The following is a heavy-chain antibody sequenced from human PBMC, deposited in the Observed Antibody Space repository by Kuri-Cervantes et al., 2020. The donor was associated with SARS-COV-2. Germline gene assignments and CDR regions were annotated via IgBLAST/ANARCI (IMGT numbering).Heavy chain of an antibody. D-gene: IGHD7-27*01. V-gene: IGHV3-21*01. J-gene: IGHJ4*02. Sequence: GGSLRLSCAASGFTFSSYAMHWVRRAPGKGLEWVSSISSSSSYKYYADSVKGRFTISRDNAKNSLYLQMSSLRAEDTAVYYCARDLRLGKSLDYWGQGTLVTVSS. CDR2: ISSSSSYK. CDR1: GFTFSSYA. CDR3: ARDLRLGKSLDY.